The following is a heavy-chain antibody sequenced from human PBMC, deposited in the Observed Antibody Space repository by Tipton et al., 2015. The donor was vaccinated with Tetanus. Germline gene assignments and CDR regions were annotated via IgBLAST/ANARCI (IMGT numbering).Heavy chain of an antibody. Sequence: SLRLSCAASGFTLSDYYMSWIRQAPGKGLEWLSYISSSGATINYADSVKGRFTLSRHTAKNSLYLLMDSLRADDTAVYYCARAAGFLGLTHDSWGRGTLVSVSS. D-gene: IGHD2/OR15-2a*01. V-gene: IGHV3-11*01. CDR2: ISSSGATI. J-gene: IGHJ4*02. CDR1: GFTLSDYY. CDR3: ARAAGFLGLTHDS.